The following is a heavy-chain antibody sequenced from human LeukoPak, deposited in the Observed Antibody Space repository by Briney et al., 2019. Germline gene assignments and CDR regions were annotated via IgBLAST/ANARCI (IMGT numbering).Heavy chain of an antibody. D-gene: IGHD6-19*01. Sequence: GGSLRLSCAASGFTFSSYAMSWVRQAPGKGLEWVSSISSSSSYIYYADSVKGRFTISRDNAKNSLYLQMNSLRAEDTAVYYCARGGSGWPDYWGQGTLVTVSS. V-gene: IGHV3-21*01. CDR1: GFTFSSYA. CDR3: ARGGSGWPDY. CDR2: ISSSSSYI. J-gene: IGHJ4*02.